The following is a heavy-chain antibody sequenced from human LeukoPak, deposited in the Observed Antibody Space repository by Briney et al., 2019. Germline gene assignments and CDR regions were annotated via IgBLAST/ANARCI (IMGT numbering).Heavy chain of an antibody. D-gene: IGHD3-22*01. CDR3: ARVTDSSGYYYVFDY. CDR2: IYYSGST. Sequence: SETLSLTCTVSGGSISSYYWSWIRQPPGKGLEWIGYIYYSGSTNYNPSPKSRVTISVDTSKNQFSLKLSSVTAADTAVYYCARVTDSSGYYYVFDYWGQGTLVTVSS. CDR1: GGSISSYY. J-gene: IGHJ4*02. V-gene: IGHV4-59*01.